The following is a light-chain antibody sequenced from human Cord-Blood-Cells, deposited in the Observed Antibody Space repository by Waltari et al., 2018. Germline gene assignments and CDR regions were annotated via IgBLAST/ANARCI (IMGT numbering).Light chain of an antibody. V-gene: IGLV2-23*01. CDR2: EGS. J-gene: IGLJ3*02. CDR1: SSDVGSYNL. CDR3: CSYAGSNTWV. Sequence: QSALTQPASVSGSPGQSITISCTGTSSDVGSYNLVSWYQQHPGKAPKLRIYEGSKRPSGVSNLFSGSKSGNTASLTISGLQAEDEADYYCCSYAGSNTWVFGGGTKLTVL.